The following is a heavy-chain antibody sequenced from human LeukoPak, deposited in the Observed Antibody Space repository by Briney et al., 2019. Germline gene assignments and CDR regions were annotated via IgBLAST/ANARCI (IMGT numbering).Heavy chain of an antibody. Sequence: GGSLRLSCAASGFTFSSYAMSWVRQAPGKGLEWVSAISGSGGSTYYADSVKGRYTISRDNSKNTLYLQMNSLRAEDTAVYYCANRLGYSSSWYIGGYFDYWGQGTLVTVSS. J-gene: IGHJ4*02. D-gene: IGHD6-13*01. V-gene: IGHV3-23*01. CDR2: ISGSGGST. CDR1: GFTFSSYA. CDR3: ANRLGYSSSWYIGGYFDY.